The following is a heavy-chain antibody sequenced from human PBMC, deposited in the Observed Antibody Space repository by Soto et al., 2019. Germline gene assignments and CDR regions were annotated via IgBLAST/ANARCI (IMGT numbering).Heavy chain of an antibody. V-gene: IGHV1-2*04. J-gene: IGHJ4*02. CDR3: ARDGSLANHEIDY. D-gene: IGHD7-27*01. CDR2: INPNNGDT. Sequence: ASVKVSCKASGYAFTGYYIHWVRQAPGQGLEWMGWINPNNGDTNYTQKFQGWVTMTRDTSISTAYMELSRLRSDDTAVYYCARDGSLANHEIDYWGQGTLVTVSS. CDR1: GYAFTGYY.